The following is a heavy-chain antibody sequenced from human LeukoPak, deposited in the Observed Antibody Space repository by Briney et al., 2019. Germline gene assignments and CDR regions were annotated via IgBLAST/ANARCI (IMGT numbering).Heavy chain of an antibody. CDR2: IYTSGST. V-gene: IGHV4-61*02. CDR1: GGSISSGSYY. CDR3: ASRYYGGNSVDY. J-gene: IGHJ4*02. Sequence: PPQTLSLTCTVSGGSISSGSYYWSWIRQPAGKGLEWIGRIYTSGSTNYNPSLKSRVTISVDTSKNQFSLKLSSVTAADTAVYYCASRYYGGNSVDYWGQGTLVTVSS. D-gene: IGHD4-23*01.